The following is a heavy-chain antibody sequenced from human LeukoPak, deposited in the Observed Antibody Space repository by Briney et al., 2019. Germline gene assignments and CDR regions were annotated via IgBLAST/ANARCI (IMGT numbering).Heavy chain of an antibody. V-gene: IGHV3-48*03. D-gene: IGHD1-26*01. CDR1: GFTFSSYE. J-gene: IGHJ6*03. CDR3: ARDPYNGNYGDSYYYFMDA. CDR2: ISSSGSTI. Sequence: GGSLRLSCAASGFTFSSYEMNWVRQAPGKGLEWVSYISSSGSTIYYADSVKGRFTISRDNAKNSLYLQMNSLRAEDTAVYYCARDPYNGNYGDSYYYFMDAWGKGTTVTISS.